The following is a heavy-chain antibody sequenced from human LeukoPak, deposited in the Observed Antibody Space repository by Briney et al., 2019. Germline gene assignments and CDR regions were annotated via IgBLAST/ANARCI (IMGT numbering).Heavy chain of an antibody. CDR2: IKDDGSDK. J-gene: IGHJ4*02. D-gene: IGHD2-21*01. Sequence: GGSLRLSCAASGFTVINAWMTWVRQAPGKGSEWVATIKDDGSDKYYVDSVKGRFTISRDNAKNSLYLQMSSLRVEDTAVYYCTNLGHSDWGQGTLVTVSS. CDR1: GFTVINAW. CDR3: TNLGHSD. V-gene: IGHV3-7*01.